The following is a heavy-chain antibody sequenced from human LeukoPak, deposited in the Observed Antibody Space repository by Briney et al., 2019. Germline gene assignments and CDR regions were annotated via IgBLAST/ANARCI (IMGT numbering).Heavy chain of an antibody. J-gene: IGHJ4*02. CDR1: GYSFTSYW. Sequence: GESLKISCKGSGYSFTSYWISWVRQMPGKGLEWMGRIDPSDSYTNYSPSFQGHVTISADKSISTAYLQWSSLKASDTAMYYCARQLAPTGIAAAGPFDYWGQGTLVTVSS. D-gene: IGHD6-13*01. V-gene: IGHV5-10-1*01. CDR2: IDPSDSYT. CDR3: ARQLAPTGIAAAGPFDY.